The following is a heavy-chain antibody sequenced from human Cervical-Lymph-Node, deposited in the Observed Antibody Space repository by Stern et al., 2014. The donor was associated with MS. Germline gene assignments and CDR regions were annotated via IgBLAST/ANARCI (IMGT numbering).Heavy chain of an antibody. D-gene: IGHD4-17*01. V-gene: IGHV1-46*01. CDR1: GYTFTDYF. CDR3: ARARDYGNFDY. CDR2: INPTAGKS. J-gene: IGHJ4*02. Sequence: VQLVESGSEVKKPGASVKISCTASGYTFTDYFLHWVRQAPGQWLDWMGVINPTAGKSTYAQKFQGRITMTGDTSTSTLYMDLTGLRSDDTAVYYCARARDYGNFDYWGQGTLVTVSS.